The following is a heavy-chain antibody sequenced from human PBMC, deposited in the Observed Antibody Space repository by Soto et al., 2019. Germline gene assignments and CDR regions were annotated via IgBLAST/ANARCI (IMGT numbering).Heavy chain of an antibody. V-gene: IGHV3-30*04. CDR1: GFPLSTYG. D-gene: IGHD1-26*01. CDR3: VRDLEVGATAY. J-gene: IGHJ4*02. CDR2: ISNDGNKK. Sequence: GGSLRLSCAVSGFPLSTYGMHWVRQAPGKGLEWVSGISNDGNKKDYADSVKGRFTISRDISQNTLHLQMNSLRDEDTAVYYCVRDLEVGATAYWGQGTLVTVSS.